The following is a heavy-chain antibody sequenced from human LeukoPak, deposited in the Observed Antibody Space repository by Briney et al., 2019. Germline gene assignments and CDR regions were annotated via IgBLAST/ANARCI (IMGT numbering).Heavy chain of an antibody. CDR3: ASSGVVTAVIDY. CDR1: GFTFSDYY. Sequence: GSLRLSCAASGFTFSDYYMSWIRQAPGKGLEWFSYISSSGSTIYYADSVKGRFTVSRDNAKNSLYLQMNSLRAEDTAVYYCASSGVVTAVIDYWGQGTLVTVSS. CDR2: ISSSGSTI. J-gene: IGHJ4*02. V-gene: IGHV3-11*01. D-gene: IGHD2-2*01.